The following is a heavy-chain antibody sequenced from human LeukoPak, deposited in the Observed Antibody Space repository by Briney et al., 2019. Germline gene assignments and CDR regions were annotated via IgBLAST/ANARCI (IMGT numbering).Heavy chain of an antibody. V-gene: IGHV3-23*01. CDR1: GFTFSSYA. CDR3: AKGYCRGISCYNDY. J-gene: IGHJ4*02. CDR2: ISGSGGST. D-gene: IGHD2-2*02. Sequence: GGSLRLSCAASGFTFSSYAMSWVRQAPGKGLEWVSGISGSGGSTYYADSVKGRFTISRDNSKNTLYLQMNSLRAEDTAVYYCAKGYCRGISCYNDYWGQGTLVTVSS.